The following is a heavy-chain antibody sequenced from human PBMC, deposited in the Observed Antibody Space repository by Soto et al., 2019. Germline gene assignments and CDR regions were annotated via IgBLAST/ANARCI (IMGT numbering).Heavy chain of an antibody. CDR2: IIPIFGTA. D-gene: IGHD5-12*01. J-gene: IGHJ3*02. Sequence: QVQLVQSGAEVKKPGSSVKVSCKASGGTFSSYAISWVRQAPGQGLEWMGGIIPIFGTANYAQKFQGRVTITADESTSTADMELSSLRAEDTAVYYCATHVEMATITGALDIWGQGTMVTVSS. V-gene: IGHV1-69*12. CDR1: GGTFSSYA. CDR3: ATHVEMATITGALDI.